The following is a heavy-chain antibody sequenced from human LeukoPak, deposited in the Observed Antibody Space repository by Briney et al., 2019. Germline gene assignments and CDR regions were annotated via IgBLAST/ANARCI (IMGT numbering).Heavy chain of an antibody. CDR2: INWNGGST. D-gene: IGHD3-3*01. CDR3: AKVPVFSLTISEVVTDDAFDI. J-gene: IGHJ3*02. CDR1: GFTFSSYW. V-gene: IGHV3-20*04. Sequence: GGSLRLSCAASGFTFSSYWMHWVRQAPGKGLVWASGINWNGGSTGYADSVKGRFTISRDNAKNSLYLQMNSLRAEDTAVYYCAKVPVFSLTISEVVTDDAFDIWGQGTIVTVSS.